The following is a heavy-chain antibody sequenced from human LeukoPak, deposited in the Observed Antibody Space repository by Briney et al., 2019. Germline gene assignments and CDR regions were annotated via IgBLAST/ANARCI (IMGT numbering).Heavy chain of an antibody. V-gene: IGHV4-30-4*01. CDR3: ARDQNKYDSSGYYYYQYGMDV. CDR2: IYYSGST. D-gene: IGHD3-22*01. CDR1: GGSISSGDYY. Sequence: SQTLSLTCTVSGGSISSGDYYWTWIRQPPGKGLEWIGYIYYSGSTHYNPSLKSRVSISVDTAKSQFSLNLSSVTAADTAVYYCARDQNKYDSSGYYYYQYGMDVWGQGTTVTVSS. J-gene: IGHJ6*02.